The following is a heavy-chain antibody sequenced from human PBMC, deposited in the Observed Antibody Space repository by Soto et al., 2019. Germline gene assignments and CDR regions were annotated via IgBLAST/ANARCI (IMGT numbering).Heavy chain of an antibody. V-gene: IGHV4-34*01. CDR2: INHSEST. D-gene: IGHD3-3*01. Sequence: PSETLSLTCAVYGGSFSGYYWSWIRQPPGKGLEWIGEINHSESTNYNPSLKSRVTISVDTSKNQFSLKLSSVTAADTAVYYCARGTRRGRTIFGVVTDYGMDVWGQGTTVTVSS. CDR3: ARGTRRGRTIFGVVTDYGMDV. CDR1: GGSFSGYY. J-gene: IGHJ6*02.